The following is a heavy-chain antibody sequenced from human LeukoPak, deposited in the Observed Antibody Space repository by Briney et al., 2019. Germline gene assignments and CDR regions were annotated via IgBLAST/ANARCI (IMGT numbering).Heavy chain of an antibody. CDR3: ARETELGYCSGGSCYIGAFDI. V-gene: IGHV4-59*12. CDR2: IYYSGST. CDR1: GDPISSYY. D-gene: IGHD2-15*01. J-gene: IGHJ3*02. Sequence: SETLSLTCTVSGDPISSYYWSWIPQPPGKGLEWIGYIYYSGSTNYNPSLKSRVTISVDTSKNQFSLKLSSVTAADTAVYCCARETELGYCSGGSCYIGAFDIWGQGTMVTVSS.